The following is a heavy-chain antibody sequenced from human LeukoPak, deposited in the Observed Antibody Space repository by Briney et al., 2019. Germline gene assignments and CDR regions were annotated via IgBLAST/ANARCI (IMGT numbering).Heavy chain of an antibody. V-gene: IGHV3-30*02. CDR2: IRYDGSDE. Sequence: GGSLRLSCAASRFTFRSYGMHWVRQAPGKGQEWVAFIRYDGSDEDSADSVKGRFTISRDNSKNTLHLQMNSLRAEDTAVYYCAKDRGVGSCQDYWGQGTLVTVSS. D-gene: IGHD2-15*01. J-gene: IGHJ4*02. CDR3: AKDRGVGSCQDY. CDR1: RFTFRSYG.